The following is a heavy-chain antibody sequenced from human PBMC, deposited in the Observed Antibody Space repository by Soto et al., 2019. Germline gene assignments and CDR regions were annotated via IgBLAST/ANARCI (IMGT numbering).Heavy chain of an antibody. J-gene: IGHJ4*02. D-gene: IGHD3-3*01. V-gene: IGHV1-69*13. CDR3: ARPIRFLEWLPFDY. CDR1: GGTFSSYA. CDR2: IIPIFGTA. Sequence: SVKVSCKASGGTFSSYAISWVRQAPGQGLEWMGGIIPIFGTANYAQKFQGRVTITADESTSTAYMELSSLRSEDTAVYYCARPIRFLEWLPFDYWGQGTLVTVSS.